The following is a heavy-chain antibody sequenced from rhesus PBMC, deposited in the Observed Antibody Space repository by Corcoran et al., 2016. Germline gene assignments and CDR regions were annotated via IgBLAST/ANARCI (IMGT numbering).Heavy chain of an antibody. CDR1: GASVSGTY. J-gene: IGHJ4*01. Sequence: QGQLQESGPGLVKPSETLSLTCAVSGASVSGTYWTWLRQAPGKELEWIGSISGGGTTTDYTPSLKGRVAISMDTSRNQISLKLDSVTAADTAIYYCARAGIATDFDFWGQGLLVTVSS. D-gene: IGHD5-36*01. V-gene: IGHV4S2*01. CDR2: ISGGGTTT. CDR3: ARAGIATDFDF.